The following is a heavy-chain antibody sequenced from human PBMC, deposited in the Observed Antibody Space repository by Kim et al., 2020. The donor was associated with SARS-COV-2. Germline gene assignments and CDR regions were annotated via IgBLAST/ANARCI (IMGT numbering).Heavy chain of an antibody. CDR2: ISSDGSSI. Sequence: GGSLRLSCAASGFTFSGYWMHWVRQAPGKGLVWVSRISSDGSSINYADFVKGRFTISRDNAKNTLYVQMNSLRVEDTAVYYCARGGASGSYSGVNYGLDVWGQGTTVTVSS. V-gene: IGHV3-74*01. CDR1: GFTFSGYW. CDR3: ARGGASGSYSGVNYGLDV. D-gene: IGHD3-10*01. J-gene: IGHJ6*02.